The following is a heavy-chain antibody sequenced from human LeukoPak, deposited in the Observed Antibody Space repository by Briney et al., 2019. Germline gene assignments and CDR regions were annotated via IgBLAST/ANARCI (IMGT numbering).Heavy chain of an antibody. CDR1: ASTLRNYT. J-gene: IGHJ4*02. CDR3: ARIPRTWLRFPYFDY. Sequence: GGSLRLSCAASASTLRNYTGHGVGQAQGKGLEGVAVISYDGSNKYYADSVKGRFTISRDNSKNTLYLQMNSLRGEDTAVYYCARIPRTWLRFPYFDYWGQGTLVTVSS. V-gene: IGHV3-30-3*01. CDR2: ISYDGSNK. D-gene: IGHD5-12*01.